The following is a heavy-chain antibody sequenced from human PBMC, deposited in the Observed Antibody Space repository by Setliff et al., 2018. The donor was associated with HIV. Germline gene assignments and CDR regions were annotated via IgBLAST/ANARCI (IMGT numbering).Heavy chain of an antibody. CDR1: GYTLSELS. CDR2: VDPEDGET. Sequence: ASVKVSCKVSGYTLSELSVHWVRQAPGKGLQWMGGVDPEDGETIYAQELQGRVTMTEDTSADTAYMELSSLRSEDTAVYFCVRDIKYGWGSHHIGPSLGFDYWGQGTLVTVSS. CDR3: VRDIKYGWGSHHIGPSLGFDY. J-gene: IGHJ4*02. V-gene: IGHV1-24*01. D-gene: IGHD3-10*01.